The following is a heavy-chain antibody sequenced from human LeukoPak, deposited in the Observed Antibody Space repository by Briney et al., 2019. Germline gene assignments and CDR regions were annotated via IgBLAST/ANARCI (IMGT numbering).Heavy chain of an antibody. CDR1: GFTFSSYG. J-gene: IGHJ4*02. CDR3: AKNGLLWFGELLHYFDY. D-gene: IGHD3-10*01. V-gene: IGHV3-30*18. Sequence: GGSLRLSCAASGFTFSSYGMEWVRQAPGKGLEWVAVISYDGSNKYYADSVKGRFTISRDNSKNTLYLQMNSLRAEDTAVYYCAKNGLLWFGELLHYFDYWGQGTLVTVSS. CDR2: ISYDGSNK.